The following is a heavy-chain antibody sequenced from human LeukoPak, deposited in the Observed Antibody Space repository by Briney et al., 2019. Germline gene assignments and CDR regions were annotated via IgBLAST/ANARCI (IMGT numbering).Heavy chain of an antibody. CDR1: GVSISRGGYS. D-gene: IGHD3-22*01. V-gene: IGHV4-30-4*07. CDR2: IYHSGST. CDR3: SSNYYDSSGYRENWFDS. J-gene: IGHJ5*01. Sequence: SETLSLTCAVSGVSISRGGYSWSWIRQPPGKGLEWIGYIYHSGSTNYNPSLKSRLTISVDTSNNQFSLRLSSVTAADTAVYYCSSNYYDSSGYRENWFDSWGQGTLVTVSS.